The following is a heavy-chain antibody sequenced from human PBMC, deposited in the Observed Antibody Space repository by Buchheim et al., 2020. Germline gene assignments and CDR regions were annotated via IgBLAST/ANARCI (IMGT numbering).Heavy chain of an antibody. CDR3: TTAPRPQTAYYDFWSGYYEGYYYYGMDV. CDR2: IKSKTDGGTT. D-gene: IGHD3-3*01. J-gene: IGHJ6*02. CDR1: GFTFSNAW. V-gene: IGHV3-15*01. Sequence: EVQLVESGGGLVKPGGSLRLSCAASGFTFSNAWMSWVRQAPGKGLEWVGRIKSKTDGGTTDYAAPVKGSFTISRDDSKNTLYLQMNSLKTEDTAVYYCTTAPRPQTAYYDFWSGYYEGYYYYGMDVWGQGTT.